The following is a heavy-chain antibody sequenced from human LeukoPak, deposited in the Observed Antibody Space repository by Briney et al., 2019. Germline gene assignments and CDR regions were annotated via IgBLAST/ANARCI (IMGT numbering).Heavy chain of an antibody. CDR1: GFTFSSYA. J-gene: IGHJ4*02. CDR3: AKDHGYSSGWNPFDY. CDR2: ISGSGGST. Sequence: GGSLRLSCAASGFTFSSYAMSWVRQAPGKGLEWVSAISGSGGSTYYADSVKGRFTIPRDNSKNTLYLQMNSLRAENTAVYYCAKDHGYSSGWNPFDYWGQGTLVTVSS. V-gene: IGHV3-23*01. D-gene: IGHD6-19*01.